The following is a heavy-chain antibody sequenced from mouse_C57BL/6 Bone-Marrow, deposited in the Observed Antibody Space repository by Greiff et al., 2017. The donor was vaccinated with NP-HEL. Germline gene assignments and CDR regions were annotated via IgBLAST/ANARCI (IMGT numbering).Heavy chain of an antibody. CDR3: ARADYDGAWFAY. V-gene: IGHV1-47*01. D-gene: IGHD2-4*01. CDR1: GYTFTTYP. CDR2: FHPYNDDT. Sequence: VQRVESGAELVKPGASVKMSCKASGYTFTTYPIEWMKQNHGKSLEWIGNFHPYNDDTKYNEKFKGKATLTVEKSSSTVYLELSRLTSDDSAVYYCARADYDGAWFAYWGQGTLVTVSA. J-gene: IGHJ3*01.